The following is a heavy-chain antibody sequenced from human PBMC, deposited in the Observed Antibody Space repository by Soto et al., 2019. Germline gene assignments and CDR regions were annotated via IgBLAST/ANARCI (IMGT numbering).Heavy chain of an antibody. CDR1: GFTFSSST. J-gene: IGHJ4*02. Sequence: PGGSLRLSCVASGFTFSSSTMSWVRQAPGKGLEWVSAISSSSSYIYYADSLKGRFSISRDNAKNSLYLQMHSLRAEDTALYYCARDLGEVSAIRGQGDLVTVSS. CDR3: ARDLGEVSAI. CDR2: ISSSSSYI. D-gene: IGHD3-10*01. V-gene: IGHV3-21*01.